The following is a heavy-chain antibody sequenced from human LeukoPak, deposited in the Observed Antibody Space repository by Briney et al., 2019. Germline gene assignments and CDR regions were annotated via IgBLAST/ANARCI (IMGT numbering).Heavy chain of an antibody. J-gene: IGHJ3*02. D-gene: IGHD3-3*01. CDR1: GFTFRSYS. V-gene: IGHV3-21*01. Sequence: PGGSLRLSCAASGFTFRSYSMNGVRQAPGKGLEWVSSISSSSSYIYYADSVKGRFTISRDNAKNSLYLQMNSLRAEDTAVYYCARGLYGVEDAFDIWGQGTMVTVSS. CDR2: ISSSSSYI. CDR3: ARGLYGVEDAFDI.